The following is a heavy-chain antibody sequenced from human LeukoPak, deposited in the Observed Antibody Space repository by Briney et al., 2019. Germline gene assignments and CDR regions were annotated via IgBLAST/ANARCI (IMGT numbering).Heavy chain of an antibody. J-gene: IGHJ4*02. CDR3: ARGGDSYGLFDY. CDR2: IYRGGST. D-gene: IGHD5-18*01. CDR1: GFTVSSNY. V-gene: IGHV3-53*01. Sequence: PGGSLRLSCAASGFTVSSNYMSWVRQAPGKGLEWVSVIYRGGSTYYVDSVKGRFTISRDYSKNTPYLQMNSLRVDDTAVYYCARGGDSYGLFDYWGQGTLVTVSS.